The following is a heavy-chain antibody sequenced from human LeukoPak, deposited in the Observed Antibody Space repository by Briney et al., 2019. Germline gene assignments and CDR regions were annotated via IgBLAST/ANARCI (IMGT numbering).Heavy chain of an antibody. J-gene: IGHJ6*04. D-gene: IGHD3-10*01. CDR3: ARVGDYYGSGSYEVFYYYYGMDV. Sequence: ASVKVSCKASGYTFTSYGISWVRQAPGQGLEWMGWISAYNGNTNYAQKLQGRVTMTTDTSTSTAYMELRSLRSDDTAVYYCARVGDYYGSGSYEVFYYYYGMDVWGKETTVTVSS. CDR1: GYTFTSYG. V-gene: IGHV1-18*04. CDR2: ISAYNGNT.